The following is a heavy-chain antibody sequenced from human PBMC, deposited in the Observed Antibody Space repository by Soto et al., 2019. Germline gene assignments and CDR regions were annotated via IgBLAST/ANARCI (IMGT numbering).Heavy chain of an antibody. V-gene: IGHV4-30-2*01. CDR2: IYNSGST. J-gene: IGHJ5*02. CDR1: GGSTSSGGYS. D-gene: IGHD3-10*02. Sequence: SETLSLTCAVSGGSTSSGGYSWSWIRQPQGKGLEWIGYIYNSGSTYYNPSLKSRVTISVDRYKNQFSLKLSSVTAADTAVYYCARSRYVPCWFDPWGQGTLVTVSS. CDR3: ARSRYVPCWFDP.